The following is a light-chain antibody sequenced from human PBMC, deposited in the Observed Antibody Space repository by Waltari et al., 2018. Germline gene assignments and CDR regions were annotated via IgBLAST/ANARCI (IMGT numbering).Light chain of an antibody. Sequence: DIVMTQSTDSLTVSLGETATVHCKPSQTILYSSNNKNYLAWYQQRPGQPPKLLIYWASTRESGVPDRFSGSGSGTDFTLTISSLQAEDVAVYYCQQYYSTPLTFGGGTRVEIK. J-gene: IGKJ4*01. CDR3: QQYYSTPLT. V-gene: IGKV4-1*01. CDR1: QTILYSSNNKNY. CDR2: WAS.